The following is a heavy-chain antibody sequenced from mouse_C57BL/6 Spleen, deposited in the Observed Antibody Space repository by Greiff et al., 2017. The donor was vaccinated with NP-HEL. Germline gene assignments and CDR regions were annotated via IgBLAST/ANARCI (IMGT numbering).Heavy chain of an antibody. CDR1: GYTFTSYW. CDR3: ARGYYDYDEKNAMDY. D-gene: IGHD2-4*01. Sequence: QVQLQQSGAELAKPGASVKLSCKASGYTFTSYWMHWVKQRPGQGLEWIGYINPSSGYTKYNQKFKDKATLTADKSSSTAYMQLSSLTYEDSAAYYCARGYYDYDEKNAMDYWGQGTSVTVSS. J-gene: IGHJ4*01. CDR2: INPSSGYT. V-gene: IGHV1-7*01.